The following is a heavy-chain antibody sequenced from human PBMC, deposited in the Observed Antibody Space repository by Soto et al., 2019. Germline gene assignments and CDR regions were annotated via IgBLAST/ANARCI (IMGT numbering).Heavy chain of an antibody. CDR3: ARDYEYDSSGPYVDY. CDR1: GFTFSSYG. V-gene: IGHV3-33*08. CDR2: IWYDGSNK. D-gene: IGHD3-22*01. Sequence: GGALRLSCAASGFTFSSYGMHWVRQAPGKGLEWVAVIWYDGSNKYYADSVKGRFTISRDNSKNTLYLQMNSLRAEDTAVYYCARDYEYDSSGPYVDYWGQGTLVTVSS. J-gene: IGHJ4*02.